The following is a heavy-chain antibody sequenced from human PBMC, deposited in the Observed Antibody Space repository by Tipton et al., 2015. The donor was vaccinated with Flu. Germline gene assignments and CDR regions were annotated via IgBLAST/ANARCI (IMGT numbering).Heavy chain of an antibody. CDR2: MYASGST. V-gene: IGHV4-4*07. J-gene: IGHJ4*02. Sequence: LRLSCTVSGDSMNSFYWSWIRQPAGKGLEWIGRMYASGSTKYNPSLKSRVTMSVDTSKNQLSLKLTSVTAADTAVYYFARGSGSGTEMIFDFWGQGTLVTVSS. CDR1: GDSMNSFY. D-gene: IGHD3-10*01. CDR3: ARGSGSGTEMIFDF.